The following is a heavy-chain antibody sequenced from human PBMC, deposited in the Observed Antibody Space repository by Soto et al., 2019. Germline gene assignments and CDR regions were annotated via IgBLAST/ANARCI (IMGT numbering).Heavy chain of an antibody. V-gene: IGHV2-5*02. CDR3: AHSSNSGYRNPYYSDY. D-gene: IGHD5-18*01. CDR1: GFSLSTSGVG. J-gene: IGHJ4*02. CDR2: IYWDDDK. Sequence: QITLKESGPTLVKPTQTLTLTCTFSGFSLSTSGVGVGWIRQPPGKALEWLALIYWDDDKRYSPSLKSRLTSTQATSKNQVVLTMTTMDPVDTATYYCAHSSNSGYRNPYYSDYWGQGTLVTVSS.